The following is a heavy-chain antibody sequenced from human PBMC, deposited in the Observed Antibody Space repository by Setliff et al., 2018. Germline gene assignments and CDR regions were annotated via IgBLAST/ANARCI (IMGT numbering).Heavy chain of an antibody. V-gene: IGHV3-23*01. J-gene: IGHJ4*02. CDR1: GFTFTSYA. D-gene: IGHD2-15*01. CDR3: AKRGPYCSGGTCHYYFDY. CDR2: ISGSAQTT. Sequence: GGSLRLSCAASGFTFTSYAMRWVRQAPGKGLEWVSMISGSAQTTYYADSVKGRFTISRDNSKNTVYLDVNSLRAEDTAVYYCAKRGPYCSGGTCHYYFDYWGQGTLVTVSS.